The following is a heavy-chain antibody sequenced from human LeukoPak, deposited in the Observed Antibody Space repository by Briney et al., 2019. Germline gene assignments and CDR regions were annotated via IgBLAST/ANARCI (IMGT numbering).Heavy chain of an antibody. J-gene: IGHJ4*01. CDR3: GRDGGGSGWYTHLDY. D-gene: IGHD6-19*01. V-gene: IGHV3-30-3*01. CDR2: ISWDGSTK. CDR1: RFTFTGFA. Sequence: GGSLRLSCVASRFTFTGFAMHWVRQAPGKGLEWVAVISWDGSTKYYADSVKGRFTISRDNSKNTLYLQMNSLRAEDTAVYYCGRDGGGSGWYTHLDYWG.